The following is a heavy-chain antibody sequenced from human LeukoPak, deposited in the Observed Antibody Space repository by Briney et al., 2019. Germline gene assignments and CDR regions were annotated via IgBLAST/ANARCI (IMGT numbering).Heavy chain of an antibody. J-gene: IGHJ6*02. CDR1: GGTFSSYA. Sequence: GASVKVSCKASGGTFSSYAISWVRQAPGQGLEWMGGIIPIFGTANYAQKFQGSVTITADESTSTAYMELSSLRSEDTAVYYCATLGYCSGGSCYSQENYYGMDVWGQGTTVTVSS. V-gene: IGHV1-69*13. D-gene: IGHD2-15*01. CDR3: ATLGYCSGGSCYSQENYYGMDV. CDR2: IIPIFGTA.